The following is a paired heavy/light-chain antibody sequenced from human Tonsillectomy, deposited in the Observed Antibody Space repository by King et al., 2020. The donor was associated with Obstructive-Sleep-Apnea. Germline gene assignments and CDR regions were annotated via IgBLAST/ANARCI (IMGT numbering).Heavy chain of an antibody. D-gene: IGHD1-1*01. CDR2: ISSSTNTI. CDR3: ASHNFVANSWVRDWYFDL. CDR1: GLDFGHYF. J-gene: IGHJ2*01. Sequence: QVQLVESGGDLVKPGGSLRLSCEGSGLDFGHYFMVWIRQAPGKGLEWIAYISSSTNTIYYADSVKGRFIISRDNAKKSLHLQMNSLRVEDTAVYYCASHNFVANSWVRDWYFDLWGRGTLVTVSS. V-gene: IGHV3-11*01.
Light chain of an antibody. J-gene: IGKJ1*01. Sequence: DIVMTQSPATVSVSPGESVTLSCRASQSVSDNLAWYQQKPGQPPRLLIYGASTRATGVPARFTGGGSGTDFTLTISSLRSEDFAVYYCLQYNNWPPWTFGQGTKVAIK. V-gene: IGKV3-15*01. CDR1: QSVSDN. CDR2: GAS. CDR3: LQYNNWPPWT.